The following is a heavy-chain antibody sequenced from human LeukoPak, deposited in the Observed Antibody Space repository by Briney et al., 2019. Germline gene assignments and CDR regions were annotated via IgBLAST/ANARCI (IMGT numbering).Heavy chain of an antibody. Sequence: GGSLRLSCAASGFTFSSYGMHWVRQAPGKGLEWVAVIWYDGSNKYYADSVKGRFTISRDNSKNTLYLQMNSLRAEDTAVYYCAKDQEQQLAFFDYWGQGTLVTVSS. D-gene: IGHD6-13*01. V-gene: IGHV3-33*06. CDR2: IWYDGSNK. CDR1: GFTFSSYG. J-gene: IGHJ4*02. CDR3: AKDQEQQLAFFDY.